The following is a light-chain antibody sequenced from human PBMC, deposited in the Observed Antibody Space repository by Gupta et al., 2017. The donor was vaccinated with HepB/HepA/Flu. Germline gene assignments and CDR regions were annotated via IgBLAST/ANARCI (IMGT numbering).Light chain of an antibody. V-gene: IGLV1-44*01. Sequence: QSVLTPPPSTSGTPAQRVTIYCSGSSSNIGRHTVNWYQQFPGTAPKFVFSTNNQGPSGVPDRFSGSKSGTSASLAISGLQAEDEADYYCAAWDDSLSTFVFGTGTTVTVL. CDR1: SSNIGRHT. J-gene: IGLJ1*01. CDR3: AAWDDSLSTFV. CDR2: TNN.